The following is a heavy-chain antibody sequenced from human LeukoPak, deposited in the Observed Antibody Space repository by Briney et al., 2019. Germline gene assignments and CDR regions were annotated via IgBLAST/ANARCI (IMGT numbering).Heavy chain of an antibody. CDR3: GTGAWELPPDY. Sequence: SETLSLTCTVSGGSISRYYWSWIRQPPGKGLEWIGYIYYSGNTKYNPSLKSRVTISVDASKNQFSLKLTSVTAADTAVYYCGTGAWELPPDYWGQGSLVTVSS. CDR1: GGSISRYY. D-gene: IGHD1-26*01. V-gene: IGHV4-59*01. J-gene: IGHJ4*02. CDR2: IYYSGNT.